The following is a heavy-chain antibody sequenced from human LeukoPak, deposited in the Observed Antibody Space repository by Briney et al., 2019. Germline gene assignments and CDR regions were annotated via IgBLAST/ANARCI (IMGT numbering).Heavy chain of an antibody. CDR1: GFTVSSNY. CDR3: ARALLGSSWYGAGYYYYYGMDV. CDR2: IYSGGST. V-gene: IGHV3-66*01. Sequence: QAGGSLRLSCAASGFTVSSNYMSWVRQAPGMGLEWVSVIYSGGSTYYADSVKGRFTISRDNSKNTLYLQMNSLRAEDTAVYYCARALLGSSWYGAGYYYYYGMDVWGQGTTVTVSS. J-gene: IGHJ6*02. D-gene: IGHD6-13*01.